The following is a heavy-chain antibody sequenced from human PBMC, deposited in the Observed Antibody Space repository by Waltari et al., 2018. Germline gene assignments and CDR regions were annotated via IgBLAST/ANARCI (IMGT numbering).Heavy chain of an antibody. Sequence: EVQLVESGGGLVQPGGSLRLSCAASGFTVSTNNMNWVRQAPGKGLEWVSIIYRDDNTYSADYVKGRFTISRDDSKNTLYLQMNSLRAEDTAVYYCARERSLAGRTAAGTLFYYYYSMDVWGQGTTVTVSS. CDR2: IYRDDNT. CDR3: ARERSLAGRTAAGTLFYYYYSMDV. CDR1: GFTVSTNN. J-gene: IGHJ6*02. V-gene: IGHV3-66*01. D-gene: IGHD6-13*01.